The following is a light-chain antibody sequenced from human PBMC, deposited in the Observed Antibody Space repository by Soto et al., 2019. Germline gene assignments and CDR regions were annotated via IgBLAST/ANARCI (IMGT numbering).Light chain of an antibody. V-gene: IGKV4-1*01. CDR2: WAS. CDR1: QSLLYSSNNRNY. Sequence: DIVMTQSPDSLAVSLGETATINCKSSQSLLYSSNNRNYLVWYQHKPGQPPKLLIYWASTRELRVPDRFSGSGSGTDFTLTISRLQAEDVAVYYCQQYISTPITFGQGTRVEIK. CDR3: QQYISTPIT. J-gene: IGKJ5*01.